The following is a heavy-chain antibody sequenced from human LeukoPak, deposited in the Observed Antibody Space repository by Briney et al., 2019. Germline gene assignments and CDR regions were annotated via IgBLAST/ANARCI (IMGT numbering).Heavy chain of an antibody. D-gene: IGHD6-13*01. Sequence: PSETLSLTCIVSGGSISSYYWTWIRQPPGKGLEWIGYIYYNGSTNYNPSLKSRVTISVDTSKNQFSLKLNSVTAADTAVYYCARPLSGSSSWHGDAFDIWGQGTMVTVSS. CDR1: GGSISSYY. J-gene: IGHJ3*02. CDR2: IYYNGST. CDR3: ARPLSGSSSWHGDAFDI. V-gene: IGHV4-59*08.